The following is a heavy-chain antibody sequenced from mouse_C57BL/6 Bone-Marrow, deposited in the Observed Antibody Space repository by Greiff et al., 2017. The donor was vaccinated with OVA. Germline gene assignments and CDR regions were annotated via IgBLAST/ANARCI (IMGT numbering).Heavy chain of an antibody. Sequence: VKLQESGAELVRPGASVTLSCKASGYTFTDYEMHWVKQTPVHGLEWIGAIDPETGGTAYNQKFKGKAILSADKASSTAYMELRSLTSEDSTVYYCTRSYSNYGDFDYGGQGTTLTVSS. J-gene: IGHJ2*01. CDR2: IDPETGGT. CDR3: TRSYSNYGDFDY. D-gene: IGHD2-5*01. V-gene: IGHV1-15*01. CDR1: GYTFTDYE.